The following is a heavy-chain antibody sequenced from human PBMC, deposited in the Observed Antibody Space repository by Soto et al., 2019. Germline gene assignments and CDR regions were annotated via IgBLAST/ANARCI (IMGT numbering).Heavy chain of an antibody. J-gene: IGHJ4*02. D-gene: IGHD1-1*01. Sequence: GSLRLSCSASGFIFSDFAIHWVRQAPGKGLEWVSYISSSGNVIFYTDSVKGRFTISRDNAKNSLYLHMNSLRAEDTAVYYCARXGAYNYFDFWGQGTPVTVSS. CDR2: ISSSGNVI. V-gene: IGHV3-48*03. CDR3: ARXGAYNYFDF. CDR1: GFIFSDFA.